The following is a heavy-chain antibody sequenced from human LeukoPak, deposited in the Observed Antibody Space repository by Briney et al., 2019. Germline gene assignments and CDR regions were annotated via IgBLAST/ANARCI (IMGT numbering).Heavy chain of an antibody. CDR1: GYTFIGYY. D-gene: IGHD3-22*01. J-gene: IGHJ5*02. V-gene: IGHV1-2*02. CDR2: INANSGGT. CDR3: ARGYDFYDTSGYFWS. Sequence: GPSVKVSCKASGYTFIGYYMHWVRQAPGQGLECMGWINANSGGTKYAQKFQGRVTMTRDTSISTAYMELSRLTSDDTAVYYCARGYDFYDTSGYFWSWGQGTLVTVSS.